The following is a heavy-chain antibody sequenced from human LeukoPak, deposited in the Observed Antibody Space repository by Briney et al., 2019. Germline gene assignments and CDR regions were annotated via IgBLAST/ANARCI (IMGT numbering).Heavy chain of an antibody. CDR3: AKFDIVVVPAATQGDDYFDY. V-gene: IGHV3-30*02. D-gene: IGHD2-2*01. J-gene: IGHJ4*02. CDR2: IRYDGSNK. Sequence: GGSLRLSCAAFGFTFSSYGMHWVRQAPGKGLEWVAFIRYDGSNKYYADSVKGRFTISRDNSKNTLYLQMNSLRAEDTAVYYCAKFDIVVVPAATQGDDYFDYWGQGTLVTVSS. CDR1: GFTFSSYG.